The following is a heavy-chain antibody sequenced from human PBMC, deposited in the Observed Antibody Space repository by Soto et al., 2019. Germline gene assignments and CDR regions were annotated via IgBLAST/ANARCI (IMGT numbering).Heavy chain of an antibody. CDR3: ARDGGYYDFLFDP. D-gene: IGHD3-3*01. J-gene: IGHJ5*02. CDR2: IYYSGST. Sequence: SETLSLTCTVSGGSISSYYWSWIRQPPGKGLEWIGYIYYSGSTNYNPSLKSRVTISVDTSKNQFSLKLSSVTAADTAVYYCARDGGYYDFLFDPWGQGTLVTVSS. V-gene: IGHV4-59*01. CDR1: GGSISSYY.